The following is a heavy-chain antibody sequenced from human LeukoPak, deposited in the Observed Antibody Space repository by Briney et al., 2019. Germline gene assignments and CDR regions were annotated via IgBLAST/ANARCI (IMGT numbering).Heavy chain of an antibody. CDR1: GYTFTSYY. CDR2: INPNSGGT. D-gene: IGHD3-22*01. V-gene: IGHV1-2*06. Sequence: AAVKVSCKASGYTFTSYYMHWVRQAPGQGLEWMGRINPNSGGTNYAQKFQGRVTMTRDTSISTVYMELSRLRSDDTAVYYCARVGYYESSGYYEYWGQGTLVTVSS. CDR3: ARVGYYESSGYYEY. J-gene: IGHJ4*02.